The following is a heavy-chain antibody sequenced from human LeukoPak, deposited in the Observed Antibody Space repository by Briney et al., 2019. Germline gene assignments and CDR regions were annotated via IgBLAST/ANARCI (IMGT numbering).Heavy chain of an antibody. CDR1: GFTFSRYG. V-gene: IGHV3-30*02. Sequence: GSLRLSCAASGFTFSRYGMHWVRQAPGKGLEGVAFIRFDGSNKYYGDSVKGRFTVSRDNSKNTLYLQMNSLRAEDTAVYYCAKEGYDSSGYCFDYWGQGTLVTVSS. CDR3: AKEGYDSSGYCFDY. J-gene: IGHJ4*02. D-gene: IGHD3-22*01. CDR2: IRFDGSNK.